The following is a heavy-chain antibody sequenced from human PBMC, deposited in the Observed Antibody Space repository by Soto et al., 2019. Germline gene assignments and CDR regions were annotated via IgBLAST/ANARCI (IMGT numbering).Heavy chain of an antibody. CDR3: TRDLDYGGNSEDFDI. CDR1: EFSFTTYL. Sequence: GESLKISGNGSEFSFTTYLIAWVRQMPGEGLKWMGIIYPDDSRTTYSPSFQGQVTISADKSINTAYLQWSSLKASDTAMYYCTRDLDYGGNSEDFDIWGQGTRVTVS. CDR2: IYPDDSRT. D-gene: IGHD4-17*01. J-gene: IGHJ3*02. V-gene: IGHV5-51*01.